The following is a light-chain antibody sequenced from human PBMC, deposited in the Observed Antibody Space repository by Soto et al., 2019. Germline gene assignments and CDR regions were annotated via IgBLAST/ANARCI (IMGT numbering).Light chain of an antibody. CDR2: EVS. V-gene: IGLV2-14*01. CDR1: SSDVDIYNY. Sequence: QSVLTQPASVSGSPGQSITISCTGPSSDVDIYNYVSWYQQHPGKAPKLVIYEVSNRPSGVSNRFSGSKSGNTASLTISGLQAEDEADYYCSSYTSSSTQLFGGGTKLTVL. J-gene: IGLJ2*01. CDR3: SSYTSSSTQL.